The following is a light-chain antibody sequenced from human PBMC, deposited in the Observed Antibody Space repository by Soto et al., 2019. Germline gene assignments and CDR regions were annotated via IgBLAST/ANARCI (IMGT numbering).Light chain of an antibody. V-gene: IGKV3-15*01. CDR3: QQYNNWPPT. CDR1: QSVSSN. J-gene: IGKJ5*01. Sequence: EIVMTQSPATLSVSPGERATLPCRASQSVSSNLAWYQQKPGQAPRLLIYGASTRATGISARCSGSRSGTEFTLTISSLQSEDFAVYYCQQYNNWPPTFGQGTRLEIK. CDR2: GAS.